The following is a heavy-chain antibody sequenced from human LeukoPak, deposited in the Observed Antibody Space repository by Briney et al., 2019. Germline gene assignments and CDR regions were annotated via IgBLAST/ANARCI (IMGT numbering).Heavy chain of an antibody. V-gene: IGHV3-30*02. J-gene: IGHJ4*02. CDR3: AKVAGSSGWGHRDYFDY. CDR2: IRYDGSNK. Sequence: GGSLRLSRAASGFTFSSYGMHWVRQAPGKGLEWVAFIRYDGSNKYYADSVKGRFTISRDNSKNTLYLQMNSLRAEDTAVYYCAKVAGSSGWGHRDYFDYWGQGTLVTVSS. D-gene: IGHD6-19*01. CDR1: GFTFSSYG.